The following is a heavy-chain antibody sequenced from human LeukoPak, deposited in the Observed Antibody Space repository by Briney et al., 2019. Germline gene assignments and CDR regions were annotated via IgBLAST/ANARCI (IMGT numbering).Heavy chain of an antibody. D-gene: IGHD6-13*01. J-gene: IGHJ4*02. CDR3: TKDVAAAGAAFEY. V-gene: IGHV3-9*03. CDR2: ITWNSGSI. Sequence: GGSLRLSCAASGFNFDDYAMHSVRQAPGKGLEWVSGITWNSGSIAYADSVKGRFTISRDNAKNSLYLQMNSLRAEDMALFYCTKDVAAAGAAFEYWGQGTLVTVSS. CDR1: GFNFDDYA.